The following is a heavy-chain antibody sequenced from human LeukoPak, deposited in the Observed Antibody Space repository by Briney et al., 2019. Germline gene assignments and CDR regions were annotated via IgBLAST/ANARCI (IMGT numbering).Heavy chain of an antibody. Sequence: GGSLRLSCAASGFTFSSYAMHWVRQAPGKGLEWVAVISYDGSNKYYADSVKGRFTISRDNSKNTLYLQMNSLRAEDTAVYYCARADSGYDQFDYWGQGTLATVSS. D-gene: IGHD5-12*01. CDR2: ISYDGSNK. CDR3: ARADSGYDQFDY. CDR1: GFTFSSYA. J-gene: IGHJ4*02. V-gene: IGHV3-30*04.